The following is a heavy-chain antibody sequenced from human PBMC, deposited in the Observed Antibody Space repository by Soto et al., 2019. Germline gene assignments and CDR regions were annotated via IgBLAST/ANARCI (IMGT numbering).Heavy chain of an antibody. Sequence: QVQLVESGGGVVQPGRSLRLSCAASGFTFSSYAMHWVRQAPGKGLEWVAVISYDGSNKYYADSVKGRFTISRDNSKNTLYLQMNSLRAEDTAVYYCARDAGGIAVAGYYFDYWGQGTLVNVSS. CDR3: ARDAGGIAVAGYYFDY. D-gene: IGHD6-19*01. V-gene: IGHV3-30-3*01. J-gene: IGHJ4*02. CDR2: ISYDGSNK. CDR1: GFTFSSYA.